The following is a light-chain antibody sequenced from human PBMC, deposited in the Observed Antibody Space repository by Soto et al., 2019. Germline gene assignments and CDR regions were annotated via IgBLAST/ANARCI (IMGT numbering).Light chain of an antibody. J-gene: IGKJ1*01. CDR3: QQASNWPRT. CDR1: QSVTSY. V-gene: IGKV3-15*01. Sequence: EIVFTQSPATLSLSPGERATLSCRASQSVTSYLAWYQQKPGQVPRLLIYSASTRVPGIPARFSGSGSGTEFTLTISGLQSEDFAVYYCQQASNWPRTFGQGTKVDIK. CDR2: SAS.